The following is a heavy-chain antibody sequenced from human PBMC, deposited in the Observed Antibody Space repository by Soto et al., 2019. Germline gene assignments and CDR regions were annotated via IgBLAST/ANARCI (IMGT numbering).Heavy chain of an antibody. CDR3: ARDRVSGWYFYFDY. CDR1: GGTFSSYA. J-gene: IGHJ4*02. Sequence: ASVKVSCKASGGTFSSYAISWVRQAPGQGLEWMGGIIPIFGTANYAQKFQGRVTITADESTSTAYMELSSLRSEDTAVYYCARDRVSGWYFYFDYWGQGTLVTVSS. D-gene: IGHD6-19*01. V-gene: IGHV1-69*13. CDR2: IIPIFGTA.